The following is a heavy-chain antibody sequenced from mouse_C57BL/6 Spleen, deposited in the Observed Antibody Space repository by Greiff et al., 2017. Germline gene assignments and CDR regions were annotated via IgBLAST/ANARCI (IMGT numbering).Heavy chain of an antibody. Sequence: QVQLQQPGTELVKPGASVKLSCKASGYTFTSYWMHWVKQRPGQGLEWIGNINPSNGGTNYNEKFKSKATLTVDKSSSTAYMQLSSLTSADSAVXYCARSGDDYDEDYYAMDYWGQGTSVTVSS. V-gene: IGHV1-53*01. CDR2: INPSNGGT. CDR1: GYTFTSYW. D-gene: IGHD2-4*01. J-gene: IGHJ4*01. CDR3: ARSGDDYDEDYYAMDY.